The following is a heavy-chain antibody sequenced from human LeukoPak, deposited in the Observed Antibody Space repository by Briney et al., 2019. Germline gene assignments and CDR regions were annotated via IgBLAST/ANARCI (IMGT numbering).Heavy chain of an antibody. CDR1: GYTFTGYY. D-gene: IGHD2-15*01. CDR3: ATGVVVVQGDAFDI. J-gene: IGHJ3*02. CDR2: INPNSGDT. Sequence: ASVKVSCKASGYTFTGYYMHWVRQAPGQGLEWMGWINPNSGDTNYAQKFQGWVTMTRGTSTSTAYMELSRLRSDDTAVYYCATGVVVVQGDAFDIWGQGTMVTVSS. V-gene: IGHV1-2*04.